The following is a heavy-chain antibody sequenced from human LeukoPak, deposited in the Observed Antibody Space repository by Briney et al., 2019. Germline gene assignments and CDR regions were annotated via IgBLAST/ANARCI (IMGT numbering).Heavy chain of an antibody. D-gene: IGHD3-10*01. CDR3: ARLGPWFGELFPFNYFDY. CDR1: GGSISSSSYY. CDR2: IYYSGST. Sequence: PSETLSLTCTVSGGSISSSSYYWGWIRQPPGKGLEWIGSIYYSGSTYYNPSLKSRVTISVDTSKNQFSLKLSSVTAADTAVYYCARLGPWFGELFPFNYFDYWGQGTLVTVSS. V-gene: IGHV4-39*01. J-gene: IGHJ4*02.